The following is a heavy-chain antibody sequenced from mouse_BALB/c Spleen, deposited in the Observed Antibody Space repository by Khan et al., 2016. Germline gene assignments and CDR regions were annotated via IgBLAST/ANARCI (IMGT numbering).Heavy chain of an antibody. CDR3: ARYDGYYYAMDY. J-gene: IGHJ4*01. Sequence: QVRLQQSGAELVRPGTSVKVSCKASGYAFTNYLIEWVKQRPGQGLEWIGVINPGSGGTNYNETFKGKATLTADKSSSTAYMQLSSLTSDDSAVYFCARYDGYYYAMDYWGQGTSVTVSS. V-gene: IGHV1-54*01. CDR1: GYAFTNYL. CDR2: INPGSGGT. D-gene: IGHD2-3*01.